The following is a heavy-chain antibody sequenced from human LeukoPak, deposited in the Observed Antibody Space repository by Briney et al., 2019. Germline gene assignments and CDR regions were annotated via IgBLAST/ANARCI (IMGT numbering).Heavy chain of an antibody. CDR1: GFTFSSYS. CDR2: ISSSSSTI. D-gene: IGHD6-13*01. V-gene: IGHV3-48*01. CDR3: ARGGEEYTSSWYDY. J-gene: IGHJ4*02. Sequence: GGSLRLSCAASGFTFSSYSMNWVRQAPGKGLEWVSYISSSSSTIYYADSVKGRFTISRDNAKNSLYLQMNSLRAEDTAVYYCARGGEEYTSSWYDYWGQGTLVTVSS.